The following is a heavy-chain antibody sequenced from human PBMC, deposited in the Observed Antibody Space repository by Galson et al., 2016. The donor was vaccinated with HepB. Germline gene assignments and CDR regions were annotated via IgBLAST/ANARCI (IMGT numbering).Heavy chain of an antibody. CDR1: VGSISSYY. CDR2: IYYSGST. J-gene: IGHJ6*02. CDR3: VRLIYGGSPDYYYFHGMDV. V-gene: IGHV4-59*01. D-gene: IGHD4-23*01. Sequence: SETLSLTCTVSVGSISSYYWGWIRQPPGKGLEWIGYIYYSGSTNYNPSLKSRVSISVDTSKNQFSLRLNSVTAAGTAVYYCVRLIYGGSPDYYYFHGMDVWGQGTTVTVSS.